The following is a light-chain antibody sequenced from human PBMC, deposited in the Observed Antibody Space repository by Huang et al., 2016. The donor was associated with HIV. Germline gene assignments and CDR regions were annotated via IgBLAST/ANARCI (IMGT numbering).Light chain of an antibody. CDR2: EAS. J-gene: IGKJ1*01. V-gene: IGKV3-11*01. CDR1: QSVDNY. CDR3: QHRSTWPMT. Sequence: EIVLTQSPATLSLSPGDKATLSCRASQSVDNYLAWYQQKPGQAPRLLIYEASNRATGIPARFSGSGSETDFTLTISSLEPEDFAVYYCQHRSTWPMTFGQGTKVGIK.